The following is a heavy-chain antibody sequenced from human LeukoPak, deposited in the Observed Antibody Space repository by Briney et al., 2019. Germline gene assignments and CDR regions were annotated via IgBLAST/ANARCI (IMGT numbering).Heavy chain of an antibody. V-gene: IGHV3-20*04. CDR2: INWNGGST. J-gene: IGHJ4*02. CDR3: ARVGYDILTGDSNLYCFDY. Sequence: GGSLRLSCAASGFTFDDYGMSWVRQAPGKGLEWVSGINWNGGSTGYADSVKGRFTISRDNAKNSLYLQMNSLRAEDTALYYCARVGYDILTGDSNLYCFDYWGQGTLVTVSS. D-gene: IGHD3-9*01. CDR1: GFTFDDYG.